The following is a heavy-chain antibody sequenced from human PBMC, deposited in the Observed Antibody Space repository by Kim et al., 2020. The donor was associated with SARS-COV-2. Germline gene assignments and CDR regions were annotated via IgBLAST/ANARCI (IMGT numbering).Heavy chain of an antibody. V-gene: IGHV4-39*01. Sequence: SETLSLTCTVSGGSISSSSYYWGWIRQPPGKGLEWIGSIYYSGSTYYNPSLKSRVTISVDTSKNQFSLKLSSVTAADTAVYYCARLITMVRGAFDPWGQG. CDR3: ARLITMVRGAFDP. CDR1: GGSISSSSYY. CDR2: IYYSGST. D-gene: IGHD3-10*01. J-gene: IGHJ5*02.